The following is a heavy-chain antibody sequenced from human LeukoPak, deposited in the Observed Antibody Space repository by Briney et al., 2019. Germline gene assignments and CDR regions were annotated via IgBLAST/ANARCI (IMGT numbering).Heavy chain of an antibody. D-gene: IGHD6-13*01. CDR3: VKCPAAAGTYYYYGMDV. CDR2: ISSNGGST. Sequence: GGSLRLSCSASGFTFSNYAMHWVRQAPGKGLEYVSAISSNGGSTYYADSVKGRFTISRDNSKHTMYLQMSSLRAEYTAVYYLVKCPAAAGTYYYYGMDVWGQGTTVTVSS. J-gene: IGHJ6*02. V-gene: IGHV3-64D*06. CDR1: GFTFSNYA.